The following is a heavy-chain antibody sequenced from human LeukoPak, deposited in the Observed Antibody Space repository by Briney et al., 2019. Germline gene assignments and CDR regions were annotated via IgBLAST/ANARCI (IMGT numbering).Heavy chain of an antibody. Sequence: ASVKVSCQASGGTFSSYAISWVRQAPGQGLDWMGGIIPIFGTANYAQKFQGRVTITADESTSTAYMELSSLRSEDTAVYYCARVGSEYGYSSSWYGYWGQGTLVTVSS. CDR1: GGTFSSYA. CDR3: ARVGSEYGYSSSWYGY. D-gene: IGHD6-13*01. V-gene: IGHV1-69*13. CDR2: IIPIFGTA. J-gene: IGHJ4*02.